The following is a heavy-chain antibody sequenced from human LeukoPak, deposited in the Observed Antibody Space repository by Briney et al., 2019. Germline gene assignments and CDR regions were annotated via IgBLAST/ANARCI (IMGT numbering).Heavy chain of an antibody. J-gene: IGHJ4*02. Sequence: PSETLSLTCTVSGGSISSYYWSWIRQPPGKGLEWIGNIFPNGRTNYNPSLKSRVSISVDTSRSHFSLQLTSATAADTAVYYCARSIYKFGSFYFDSWGQGPLVIVSS. CDR1: GGSISSYY. CDR3: ARSIYKFGSFYFDS. CDR2: IFPNGRT. D-gene: IGHD3-10*01. V-gene: IGHV4-4*08.